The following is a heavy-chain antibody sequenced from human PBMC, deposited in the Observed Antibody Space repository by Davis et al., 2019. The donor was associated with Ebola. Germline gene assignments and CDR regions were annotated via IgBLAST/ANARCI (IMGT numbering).Heavy chain of an antibody. CDR2: IHHSGST. D-gene: IGHD6-19*01. CDR3: ARNTSGFGYFDN. Sequence: PSETLSLTCTVSGGSINSYTSYWSWIRQPPGKGLDWIATIHHSGSTYYNRALKSRLFISVDTSKNQFSLTLTSVTAADTAMYFCARNTSGFGYFDNWGQGIRVTVSA. J-gene: IGHJ4*02. V-gene: IGHV4-39*07. CDR1: GGSINSYTSY.